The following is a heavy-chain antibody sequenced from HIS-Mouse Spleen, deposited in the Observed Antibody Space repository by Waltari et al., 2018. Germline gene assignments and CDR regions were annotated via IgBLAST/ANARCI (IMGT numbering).Heavy chain of an antibody. Sequence: QVQLVESGGGVVQTGRSLRLSCAACGFTFSSYAMRWVRQAPGKGLEWVAVISYDGSNKYYADSVKGRFTISRDNSKNTLYLQMNSLRAEDTAVYYCARVNGIAVAGTDAFDIWGQGTMVTVSS. CDR1: GFTFSSYA. CDR2: ISYDGSNK. J-gene: IGHJ3*02. V-gene: IGHV3-30-3*01. CDR3: ARVNGIAVAGTDAFDI. D-gene: IGHD6-19*01.